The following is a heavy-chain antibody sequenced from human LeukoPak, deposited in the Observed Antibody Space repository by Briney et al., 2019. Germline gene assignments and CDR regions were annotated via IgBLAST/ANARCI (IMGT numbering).Heavy chain of an antibody. D-gene: IGHD2-15*01. CDR1: AFTFSTYS. CDR2: ISGSGGST. CDR3: AKEWVASDY. Sequence: GGSLRLSCAASAFTFSTYSMNWVRQAPGKGLEWVSAISGSGGSTYYADSVKGRFTISRDNSKNTLYLQMNSLRAEDTAVYYCAKEWVASDYWGQGTLVTVSS. J-gene: IGHJ4*02. V-gene: IGHV3-23*01.